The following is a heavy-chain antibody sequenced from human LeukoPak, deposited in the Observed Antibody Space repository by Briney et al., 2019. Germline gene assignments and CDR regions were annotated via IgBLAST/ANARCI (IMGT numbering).Heavy chain of an antibody. J-gene: IGHJ4*02. CDR2: ISYDGSNK. D-gene: IGHD6-13*01. CDR1: GFTFRSYP. Sequence: GRSLRLSCAASGFTFRSYPMHWVRQAPGKGLEWLAFISYDGSNKYYADSVKGRFTISRDNSKNTLHLQMNSLRAEDTAVYYCARDRCGYSSTCPFDYWGQGTLVTVSS. V-gene: IGHV3-30-3*01. CDR3: ARDRCGYSSTCPFDY.